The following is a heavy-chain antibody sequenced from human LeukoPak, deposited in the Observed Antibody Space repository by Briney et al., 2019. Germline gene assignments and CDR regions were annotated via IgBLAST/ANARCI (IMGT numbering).Heavy chain of an antibody. CDR2: IYTSGST. Sequence: SETLSLTCTVSGGSISSYYWSWMRQPAGKGLEWIGRIYTSGSTNYNPSLKSRATMSVDTSKNQFSLKLSSVTAADTAVYYCARDDGIAVADTGVDYWGQGTLVTVSS. D-gene: IGHD6-19*01. J-gene: IGHJ4*02. CDR1: GGSISSYY. CDR3: ARDDGIAVADTGVDY. V-gene: IGHV4-4*07.